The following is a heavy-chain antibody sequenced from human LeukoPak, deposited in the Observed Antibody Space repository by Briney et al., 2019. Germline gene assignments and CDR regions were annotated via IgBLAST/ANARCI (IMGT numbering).Heavy chain of an antibody. CDR3: AKGATVTPDYYYYYMDV. J-gene: IGHJ6*03. CDR1: GFTFSTYG. V-gene: IGHV3-30*02. CDR2: IRYDGSNK. D-gene: IGHD4-17*01. Sequence: PGRSPRLSCAASGFTFSTYGMHWVRQAPGKGLEWVAFIRYDGSNKYYVDSVKGRFTISRDNSKNTLYLQMNSLRAEDTAVYYCAKGATVTPDYYYYYMDVWGKGTTVTVS.